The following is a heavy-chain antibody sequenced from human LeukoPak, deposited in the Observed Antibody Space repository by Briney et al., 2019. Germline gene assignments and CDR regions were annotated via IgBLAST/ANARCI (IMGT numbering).Heavy chain of an antibody. CDR3: ARHLYYSASAFWYIDL. CDR2: VSRSGNT. J-gene: IGHJ2*01. CDR1: GGSFSGYY. Sequence: PSETLSLTCAVYGGSFSGYYWSWIRQPPGKGLEWIGSVSRSGNTYYRSSLKSRVTVSIDTSKNEFSLILTSVTAADTAQYYCARHLYYSASAFWYIDLWGRGTLVIVSP. D-gene: IGHD3-10*01. V-gene: IGHV4-34*01.